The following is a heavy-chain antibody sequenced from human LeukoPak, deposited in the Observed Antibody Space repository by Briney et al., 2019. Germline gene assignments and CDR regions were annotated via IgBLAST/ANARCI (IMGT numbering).Heavy chain of an antibody. CDR3: ARQTAMAALDAFDI. D-gene: IGHD5-18*01. CDR1: GSIFTSYW. V-gene: IGHV5-51*07. J-gene: IGHJ3*02. Sequence: GASLQICGEGAGSIFTSYWSWLGHPLAGKVQELRGIIYTGGSDTRYSPSFQGQVTISADKSISTAYLQWSSLKASDTAMYYCARQTAMAALDAFDIWGQGTMVTVSS. CDR2: IYTGGSDT.